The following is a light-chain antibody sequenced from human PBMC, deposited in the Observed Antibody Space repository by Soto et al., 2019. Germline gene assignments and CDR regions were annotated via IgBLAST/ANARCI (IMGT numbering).Light chain of an antibody. Sequence: EIVMTQSPVTLSVSPGERATLSCRASQRVSSNLAWYQQKPGQAPRLLIYGASTRATGIPARFSGSGSGTEFTLTISSLQSEDFAVYYCQHRTSWPPEYTFGQGTKLEIK. CDR1: QRVSSN. CDR2: GAS. V-gene: IGKV3-15*01. CDR3: QHRTSWPPEYT. J-gene: IGKJ2*01.